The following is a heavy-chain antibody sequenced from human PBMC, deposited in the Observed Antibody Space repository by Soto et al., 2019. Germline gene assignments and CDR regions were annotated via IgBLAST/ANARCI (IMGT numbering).Heavy chain of an antibody. J-gene: IGHJ4*02. CDR3: AREAGSGDYFDY. CDR2: IFYSGST. Sequence: QVQLQESGPGLVKPSQTLSLTCTVSGGSISSTGYFWTWIRQHPGKGLEWIGYIFYSGSTFHNPSLKTRVTTSVATSKNQFSLELSSVTAADTAVYYCAREAGSGDYFDYWGQGTLVTVSS. V-gene: IGHV4-31*03. CDR1: GGSISSTGYF. D-gene: IGHD1-26*01.